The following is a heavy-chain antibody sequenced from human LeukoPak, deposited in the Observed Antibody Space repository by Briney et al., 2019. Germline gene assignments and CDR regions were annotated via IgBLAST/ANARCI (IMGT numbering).Heavy chain of an antibody. CDR1: GGTFSSYA. Sequence: SVKVSCKASGGTFSSYAISWVRQAPGQGLEWMGRIIPILGIANYAQKFQGRVTITADKSTSTAYMELSSLRSEDTAVYYCARDRLGTKDSSGYYYGTLSSPAFDYWGQGTLVTVSS. CDR2: IIPILGIA. J-gene: IGHJ4*02. CDR3: ARDRLGTKDSSGYYYGTLSSPAFDY. D-gene: IGHD3-22*01. V-gene: IGHV1-69*04.